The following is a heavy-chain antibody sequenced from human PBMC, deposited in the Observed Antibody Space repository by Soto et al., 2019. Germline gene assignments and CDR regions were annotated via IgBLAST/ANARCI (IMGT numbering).Heavy chain of an antibody. CDR3: AIDAGPYYDILTGYLFDY. D-gene: IGHD3-9*01. CDR2: IWYDGSNK. J-gene: IGHJ4*02. V-gene: IGHV3-33*01. Sequence: GGSLRLSCAASGFTFSSYGMHWVRQAPGKGLEWVAVIWYDGSNKYYADSVKGRFTISRDNSKNTLYLQMNSLRAEDTAVYYCAIDAGPYYDILTGYLFDYWGQGTLVTVSS. CDR1: GFTFSSYG.